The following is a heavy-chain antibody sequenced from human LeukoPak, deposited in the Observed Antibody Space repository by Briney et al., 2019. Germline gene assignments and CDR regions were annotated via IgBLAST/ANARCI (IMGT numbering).Heavy chain of an antibody. J-gene: IGHJ6*02. V-gene: IGHV4-30-2*01. D-gene: IGHD5-18*01. CDR1: GGSISSGGYS. CDR3: ARIGRGYSYGTGIYYGMDV. CDR2: IYHSGST. Sequence: PSETLSLTCAVSGGSISSGGYSWSWIRQPPGKGLEWIGYIYHSGSTYYNPSLKSRVTISVDRSKNQFSLKLSSVTAADTAVYYCARIGRGYSYGTGIYYGMDVWGQGTTVTVSS.